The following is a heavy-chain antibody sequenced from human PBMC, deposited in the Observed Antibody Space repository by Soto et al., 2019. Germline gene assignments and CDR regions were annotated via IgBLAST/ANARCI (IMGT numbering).Heavy chain of an antibody. CDR3: ASSYGSGSYYLSYYYYYGMDV. J-gene: IGHJ6*02. Sequence: GASLKVSCKASGYTFTSYDINWVRQAPGQGLEWMGIINPSGGSTSYAQKFQGRVTMTRDTSTSTVYMELSSLRSEDTAVYYCASSYGSGSYYLSYYYYYGMDVWAQGTTVNVSS. CDR1: GYTFTSYD. V-gene: IGHV1-46*03. D-gene: IGHD3-10*01. CDR2: INPSGGST.